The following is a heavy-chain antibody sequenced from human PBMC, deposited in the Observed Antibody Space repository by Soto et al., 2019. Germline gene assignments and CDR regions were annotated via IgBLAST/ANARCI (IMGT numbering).Heavy chain of an antibody. CDR2: IYGGLTT. V-gene: IGHV3-53*01. CDR3: AKRRGAGGHFDY. D-gene: IGHD2-15*01. J-gene: IGHJ4*02. CDR1: GFTVSSTY. Sequence: PGGSLRLSCAASGFTVSSTYMTWVRQAPGKGLEWVSVIYGGLTTSYADSVKGRFTISRDNSKNTLSLQMNSLTAEDAAVYFCAKRRGAGGHFDYWGQGALVTVSS.